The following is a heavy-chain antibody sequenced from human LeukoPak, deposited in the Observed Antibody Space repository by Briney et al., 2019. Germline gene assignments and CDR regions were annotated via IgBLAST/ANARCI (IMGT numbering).Heavy chain of an antibody. Sequence: GGSLRLSCAASGFTFSSYSINWVRQAPGKGLEWVSSISSSSRYIYYADSVKGRFTISRDSAKNSLFLQMNSLRAEDTAVYYCAREPYSYYGMDVWGQGTTVTVSS. CDR3: AREPYSYYGMDV. J-gene: IGHJ6*02. CDR1: GFTFSSYS. V-gene: IGHV3-21*06. CDR2: ISSSSRYI.